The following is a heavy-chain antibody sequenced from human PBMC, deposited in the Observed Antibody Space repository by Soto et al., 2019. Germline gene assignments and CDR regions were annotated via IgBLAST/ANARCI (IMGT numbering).Heavy chain of an antibody. CDR3: TTDVRLYYGSGSYSNYYYYYYMDV. J-gene: IGHJ6*03. CDR2: IKSKTDGGTT. D-gene: IGHD3-10*01. Sequence: GGSLRLSCAASGFTFSNAWMSWVRQAPGKGLEWVGRIKSKTDGGTTDYAAPVKGRFTISRDDSKNTLYLQMNSLKTEDTAVYYCTTDVRLYYGSGSYSNYYYYYYMDVWGKGTTVTVS. CDR1: GFTFSNAW. V-gene: IGHV3-15*01.